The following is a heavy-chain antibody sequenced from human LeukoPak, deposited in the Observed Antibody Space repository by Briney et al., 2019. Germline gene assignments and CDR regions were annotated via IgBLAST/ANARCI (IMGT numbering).Heavy chain of an antibody. Sequence: GGSLRLSCAASGFTFSSYGMHWVRQAPGKGLEWVSSISTSSSYIYYADSVKGRFTISRDNAKNSLYLQMNSLRAEDTAVYYCAREVEVEMSTGCFDLWGRGTLVTVSS. J-gene: IGHJ2*01. CDR1: GFTFSSYG. CDR2: ISTSSSYI. CDR3: AREVEVEMSTGCFDL. D-gene: IGHD5-24*01. V-gene: IGHV3-21*01.